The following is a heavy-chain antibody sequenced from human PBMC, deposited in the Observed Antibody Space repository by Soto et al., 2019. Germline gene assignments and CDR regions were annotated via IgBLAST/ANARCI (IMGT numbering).Heavy chain of an antibody. J-gene: IGHJ6*03. CDR1: GYTFTSYG. Sequence: GASVKVSCKASGYTFTSYGISWVRQAPGQGLEWMGWISAYNGNTNYAQKLQGRVTMTTDTSTSTAYMELRSLRSDDTTVYYCARRGAGDCSSTSCYDYSYYMDVWGKGTTVTVSS. D-gene: IGHD2-2*01. V-gene: IGHV1-18*01. CDR2: ISAYNGNT. CDR3: ARRGAGDCSSTSCYDYSYYMDV.